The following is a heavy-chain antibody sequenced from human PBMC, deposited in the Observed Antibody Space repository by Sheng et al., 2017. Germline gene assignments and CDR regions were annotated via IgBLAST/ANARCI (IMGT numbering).Heavy chain of an antibody. CDR2: ISASGGRT. J-gene: IGHJ4*02. CDR3: AKKYSSGYYYHSDY. D-gene: IGHD3-22*01. CDR1: GFSFRSYD. V-gene: IGHV3-23*04. Sequence: EVQLVESGGGLVQPGGTLRLSCAASGFSFRSYDMDWVRQAPGKGLEWVSGISASGGRTYYAASVKGRFTISRDNSENTLYLQVNSLRAEDTAIYYCAKKYSSGYYYHSDYWGQGTLVTVSS.